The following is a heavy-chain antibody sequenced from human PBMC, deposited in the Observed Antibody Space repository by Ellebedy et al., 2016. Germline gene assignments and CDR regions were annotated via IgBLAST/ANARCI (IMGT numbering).Heavy chain of an antibody. Sequence: GGSLRLXXAASGFTFSNYVMSWVRLAPGRGLEWVSAISASGGNGYYADSVTGRSRISRDNSKNTMWLQLDSLRAEDTAVYYCGREAHDGGLISLDSWGQGTLVTVSS. CDR1: GFTFSNYV. CDR2: ISASGGNG. CDR3: GREAHDGGLISLDS. J-gene: IGHJ4*02. D-gene: IGHD4-23*01. V-gene: IGHV3-23*01.